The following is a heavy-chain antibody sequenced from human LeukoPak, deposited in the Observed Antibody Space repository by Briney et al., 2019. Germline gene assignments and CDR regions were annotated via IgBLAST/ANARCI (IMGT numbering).Heavy chain of an antibody. D-gene: IGHD3-3*01. J-gene: IGHJ4*02. CDR3: ARGGDDFWSGYLYTFDY. CDR2: IYYSGST. Sequence: SETLSLTCTVSGGSISSYYWSWIRQPPGKGLEWIGYIYYSGSTNYNPSLKSRVTISVDTSKNQFSLKPSSVTAADTAVYYCARGGDDFWSGYLYTFDYWGQGTLVTVSS. V-gene: IGHV4-59*01. CDR1: GGSISSYY.